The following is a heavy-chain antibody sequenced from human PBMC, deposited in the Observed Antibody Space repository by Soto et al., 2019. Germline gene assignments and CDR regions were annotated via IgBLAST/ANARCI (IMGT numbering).Heavy chain of an antibody. CDR3: ARTIYCINGVCSPLYGMDV. J-gene: IGHJ6*02. Sequence: QVQLQESGPGLVKPSETLSLTCAVSGYSISSGYKWGWIRQPPGKGLEWIGSIHHSGTTYYNPSLKSRVTISVDTSKNQFSLKLSSVTAADTAVYYCARTIYCINGVCSPLYGMDVWGQGTTVTVSS. CDR1: GYSISSGYK. D-gene: IGHD2-8*01. V-gene: IGHV4-38-2*01. CDR2: IHHSGTT.